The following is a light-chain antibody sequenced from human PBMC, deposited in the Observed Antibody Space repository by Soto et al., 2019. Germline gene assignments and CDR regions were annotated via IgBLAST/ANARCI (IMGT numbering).Light chain of an antibody. CDR3: QQYALYWT. V-gene: IGKV1-5*03. CDR1: QSIRSW. CDR2: KAS. Sequence: DIQMTQSPSTLSASVGDTVTITCRASQSIRSWLAWYQQKPGKAPTLLIYKASTLESGVPSRFSGSGSGTEFTLTISSLQPDDFASYYSQQYALYWTFGQGTKVEIK. J-gene: IGKJ1*01.